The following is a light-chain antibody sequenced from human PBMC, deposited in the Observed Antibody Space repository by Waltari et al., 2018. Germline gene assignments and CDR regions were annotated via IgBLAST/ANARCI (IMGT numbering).Light chain of an antibody. Sequence: EIVLTQSPGTLSLSPGESATLSCRASQTVTGSYLAWYQQKPGQAPRLLIYGASVRATGIPDRFRGRGSGTDFTLTISRLEPEDFAGYYWQDSATFGQGTKVEIK. CDR2: GAS. CDR3: QDSAT. CDR1: QTVTGSY. V-gene: IGKV3-20*01. J-gene: IGKJ1*01.